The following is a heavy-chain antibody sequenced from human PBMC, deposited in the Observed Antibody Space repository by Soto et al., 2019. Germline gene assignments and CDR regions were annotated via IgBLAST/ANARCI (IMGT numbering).Heavy chain of an antibody. Sequence: ASVKVSCKASGYTFTSYGISWLRQAPGQGLEWMEWISAYNGNTNYAQKLQGRVTMTTDTSTSTAYMELRSLRSDDTAVYYCARDLEDCSSTSCYRYYYYGMDVWGQGTTVTVSS. J-gene: IGHJ6*02. CDR1: GYTFTSYG. CDR3: ARDLEDCSSTSCYRYYYYGMDV. D-gene: IGHD2-2*02. V-gene: IGHV1-18*01. CDR2: ISAYNGNT.